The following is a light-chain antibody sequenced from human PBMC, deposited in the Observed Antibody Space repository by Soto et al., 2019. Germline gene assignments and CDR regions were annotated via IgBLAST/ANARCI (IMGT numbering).Light chain of an antibody. J-gene: IGLJ2*01. CDR3: SSYAGSNNLVV. Sequence: QSALTQPPSASGSPGQSVTISCTGTSSDVGRYNYVSWYQQHPGKAPKLMIYEVSKRPSGVPDRFSGSKSGNTASLTVSGLQAEDEADYYCSSYAGSNNLVVFGGGTKLTVL. V-gene: IGLV2-8*01. CDR1: SSDVGRYNY. CDR2: EVS.